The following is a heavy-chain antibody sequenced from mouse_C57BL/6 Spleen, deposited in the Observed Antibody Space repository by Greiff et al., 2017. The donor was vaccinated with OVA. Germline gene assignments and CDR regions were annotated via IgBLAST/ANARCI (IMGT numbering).Heavy chain of an antibody. V-gene: IGHV1-55*01. J-gene: IGHJ2*01. D-gene: IGHD1-1*01. Sequence: QVQLQQSGAELVKPGASVKMSCKASGYTFTSYWITWVKQRPGQGLEWIGDIYPGSGSTNYNEKVKSKATLTVDTSASTSYIHLISLTSEVSAVYNSARLGYYSGSSYGDYWGQGTTLTVSS. CDR3: ARLGYYSGSSYGDY. CDR1: GYTFTSYW. CDR2: IYPGSGST.